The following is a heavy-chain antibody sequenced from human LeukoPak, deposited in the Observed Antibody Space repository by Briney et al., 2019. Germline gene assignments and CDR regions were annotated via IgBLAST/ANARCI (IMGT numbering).Heavy chain of an antibody. D-gene: IGHD6-13*01. CDR1: GGSISSYY. Sequence: SETLSLTCTVSGGSISSYYWSWIRQPPGKGLEWIGYFYHGGSTYYNPSLKSRVTISIDTSKNQFSLRLTSVTAADAAVYYCARQSAAGTNNWFDPWGQGTLVTVSS. V-gene: IGHV4-59*08. J-gene: IGHJ5*02. CDR2: FYHGGST. CDR3: ARQSAAGTNNWFDP.